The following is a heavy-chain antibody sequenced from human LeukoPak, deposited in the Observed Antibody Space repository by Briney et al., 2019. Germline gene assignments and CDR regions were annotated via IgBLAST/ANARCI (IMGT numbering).Heavy chain of an antibody. CDR3: AKFGETVTKLYDY. Sequence: GGSLRLSCAASGFTFSSYAMSWVRQAPGKGLEWVSSIGGSGTTTYYSDSVKGRFTISRDNAKNTLSLQMNSLRAEDTAVYYCAKFGETVTKLYDYWGQGTLVTVSS. V-gene: IGHV3-23*01. D-gene: IGHD3-10*01. CDR2: IGGSGTTT. CDR1: GFTFSSYA. J-gene: IGHJ4*02.